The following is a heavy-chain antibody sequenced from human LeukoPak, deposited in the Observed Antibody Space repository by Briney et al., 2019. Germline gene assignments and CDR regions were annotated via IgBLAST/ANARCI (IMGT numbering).Heavy chain of an antibody. CDR2: ISGSCYST. V-gene: IGHV3-23*01. Sequence: GGSLRLSCAASGFTFSTYAMSWVRQAPGKGLEWVSSISGSCYSTYYADSVEGRFTISRDNFKSTLFLQMISLRAEDTAVYSCAKYYYDSSGYYDAAPLDSWGQGTLVTVFS. CDR1: GFTFSTYA. J-gene: IGHJ4*02. D-gene: IGHD3-22*01. CDR3: AKYYYDSSGYYDAAPLDS.